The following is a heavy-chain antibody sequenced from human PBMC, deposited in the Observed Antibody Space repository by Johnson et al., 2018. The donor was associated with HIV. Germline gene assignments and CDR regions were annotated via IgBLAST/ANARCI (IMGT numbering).Heavy chain of an antibody. CDR2: IRYDGSNK. J-gene: IGHJ3*02. CDR1: GFTFSSYG. D-gene: IGHD5-12*01. Sequence: QVQLVESGGGVVQPGGSLRLSCAASGFTFSSYGMHWVRQAPGKGLEWVAFIRYDGSNKYFADSVKGRFTISRDNSRYTLYLQMSSLRAEDTAVYYCAGLPDAFDIWGQGTMVTVSS. V-gene: IGHV3-30*02. CDR3: AGLPDAFDI.